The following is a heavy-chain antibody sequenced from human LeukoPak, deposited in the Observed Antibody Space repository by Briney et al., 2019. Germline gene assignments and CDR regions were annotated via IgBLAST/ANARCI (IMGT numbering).Heavy chain of an antibody. J-gene: IGHJ4*02. Sequence: SQTLSLTCTVSGGAISSGGYYWSWIRQPAGKGLEWIGRIHASGSTYYNPSLKSRATISVDTSKDQFSLKLSSVTAADTAVYYCARDLDGDGVYYFDYWGQGSLVTVSS. CDR3: ARDLDGDGVYYFDY. D-gene: IGHD3-10*01. CDR1: GGAISSGGYY. CDR2: IHASGST. V-gene: IGHV4-61*02.